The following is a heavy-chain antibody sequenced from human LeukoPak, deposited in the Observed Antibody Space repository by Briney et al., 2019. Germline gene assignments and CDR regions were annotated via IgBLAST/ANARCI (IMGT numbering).Heavy chain of an antibody. D-gene: IGHD3/OR15-3a*01. V-gene: IGHV3-7*01. Sequence: PGGSLRLSCAASGFTFSSFAMTWVRQPPGKGLEWVANIKQDGGERYYVDSVRGRFTISRDNSKNSLYLQMNSLRAEDTAVYYCVRDGRPLDYWGQGTLVTVSS. CDR1: GFTFSSFA. CDR3: VRDGRPLDY. CDR2: IKQDGGER. J-gene: IGHJ4*02.